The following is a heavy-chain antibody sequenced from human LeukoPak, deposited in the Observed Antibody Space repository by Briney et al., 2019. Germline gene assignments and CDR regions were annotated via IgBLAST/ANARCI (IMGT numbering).Heavy chain of an antibody. CDR2: VSGGST. J-gene: IGHJ4*02. Sequence: GGSLRLSCAASRFTFSSYVMTWVRPAPGKGLEWVSVVSGGSTFYADSVKGRFTISRDNSKNTLYLQMKRLRAEDTAVYYCAKRAVAEYYFDYWGQGTLVTVSS. V-gene: IGHV3-23*01. CDR3: AKRAVAEYYFDY. CDR1: RFTFSSYV. D-gene: IGHD6-19*01.